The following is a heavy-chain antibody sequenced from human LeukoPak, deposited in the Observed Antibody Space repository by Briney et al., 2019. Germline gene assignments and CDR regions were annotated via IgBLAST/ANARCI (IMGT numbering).Heavy chain of an antibody. J-gene: IGHJ4*02. Sequence: SVKVSCKASGGTFSSYAVSWVRQAPGQGLEWMGGIIPILGRANYAQKFQGRVTITADKSASTAYMEVSSLRYEDTAVYYCARAASWNDGDAFDIWGQGTLVTVSS. D-gene: IGHD1-1*01. CDR1: GGTFSSYA. CDR2: IIPILGRA. CDR3: ARAASWNDGDAFDI. V-gene: IGHV1-69*10.